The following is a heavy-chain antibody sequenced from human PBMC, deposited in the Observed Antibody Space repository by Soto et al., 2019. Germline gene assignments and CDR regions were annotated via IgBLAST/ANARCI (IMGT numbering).Heavy chain of an antibody. Sequence: QVQLVQSGAEVKKPGASVKVSCKASGYTFTSYAMHWVRQAPGQRLEWMGWINAGNGNTKYSQKFQGRVTITRGTSASKAYMELSSLRSEDTAVYYCARGFRWGDADWFAPWGQGPLVNVS. J-gene: IGHJ5*02. CDR2: INAGNGNT. CDR3: ARGFRWGDADWFAP. CDR1: GYTFTSYA. V-gene: IGHV1-3*01. D-gene: IGHD3-16*02.